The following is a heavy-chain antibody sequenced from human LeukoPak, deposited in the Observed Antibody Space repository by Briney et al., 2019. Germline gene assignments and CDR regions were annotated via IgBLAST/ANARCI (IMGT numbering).Heavy chain of an antibody. CDR1: GYTFTSYY. CDR2: INPNGGST. D-gene: IGHD6-6*01. CDR3: ARAISSSSIFDY. V-gene: IGHV1-46*01. J-gene: IGHJ4*02. Sequence: ASVKVSCKASGYTFTSYYMHWVRQAPGQGLEWMGIINPNGGSTSYAQKFQGRVTMTRDMSTSTVYMEVSGLRSEDTAVYYCARAISSSSIFDYWGQGTLVTVSS.